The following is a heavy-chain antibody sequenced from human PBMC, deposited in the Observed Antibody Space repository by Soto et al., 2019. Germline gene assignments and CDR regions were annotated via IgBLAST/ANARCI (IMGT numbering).Heavy chain of an antibody. CDR2: IRSSRYGAT. CDR3: VSDGDVCSGSDCFRHFKH. Sequence: GGSLRLSCATSGFTFRDHGMSWVRQAPGKGLDWVGFIRSSRYGATRYVDSARDRFLISRDNTKNSLYLQMTNLRAEDTAIYYCVSDGDVCSGSDCFRHFKHWGRGTRVTVSS. J-gene: IGHJ1*01. CDR1: GFTFRDHG. V-gene: IGHV3-7*03. D-gene: IGHD5-12*01.